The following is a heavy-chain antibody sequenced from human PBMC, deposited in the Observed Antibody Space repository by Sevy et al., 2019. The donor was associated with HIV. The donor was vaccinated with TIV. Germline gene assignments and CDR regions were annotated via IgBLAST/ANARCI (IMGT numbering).Heavy chain of an antibody. Sequence: GGSLRLSCVTSGFTFRTSGMHWVRQSPGKGLEWVAVISYDEAHKNYADSVKGRFSISKDNSKNTLYLQMSSLRTEDTAVYYCAKDYSAGITMVRGAYRARGDYFDYWGQGTRSPSPQ. CDR2: ISYDEAHK. CDR3: AKDYSAGITMVRGAYRARGDYFDY. CDR1: GFTFRTSG. J-gene: IGHJ4*02. D-gene: IGHD3-10*01. V-gene: IGHV3-30*18.